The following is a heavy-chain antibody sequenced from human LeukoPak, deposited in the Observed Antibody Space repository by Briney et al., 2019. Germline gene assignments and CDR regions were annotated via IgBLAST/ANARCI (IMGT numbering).Heavy chain of an antibody. V-gene: IGHV3-23*01. J-gene: IGHJ4*02. CDR2: ISGSGGST. D-gene: IGHD2-2*01. CDR3: AKDRGEVVPAAGFDY. CDR1: GFTFSNYA. Sequence: GGSLRLSCAASGFTFSNYAMSWVRQAPGKGLEWVSAISGSGGSTYYADSVKGRFTISRDNSKNTLYLQMNSLRAEDTAVYYCAKDRGEVVPAAGFDYWGQGTLVTVSS.